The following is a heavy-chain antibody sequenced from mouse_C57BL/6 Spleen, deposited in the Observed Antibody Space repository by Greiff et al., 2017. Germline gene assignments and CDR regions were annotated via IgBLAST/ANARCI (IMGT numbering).Heavy chain of an antibody. V-gene: IGHV1-64*01. CDR3: ARDYYGSMNWYFDV. CDR2: IHPNSGST. J-gene: IGHJ1*03. Sequence: VQLQQPGAELVKPGASVKLSCKASGYTFTSYWMHWVKQRPGQGLEWIGMIHPNSGSTNYNEKFKSKATLTVDKSSSTAYMQLSSLTSEDSAVYYCARDYYGSMNWYFDVWGTGTTVTVSS. CDR1: GYTFTSYW. D-gene: IGHD1-1*01.